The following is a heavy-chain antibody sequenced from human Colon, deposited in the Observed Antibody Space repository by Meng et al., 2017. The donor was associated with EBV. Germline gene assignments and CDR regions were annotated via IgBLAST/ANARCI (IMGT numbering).Heavy chain of an antibody. J-gene: IGHJ4*02. D-gene: IGHD6-19*01. Sequence: QLQPWGGGLLMPLETLSLSCAVYGGSFRGYYWTWIRQPPGKGLEWVAEINYSGNTNYSPSLKSRVTISIDTSKNQFSLKLSSVTAADTAIYYCARRLAALDYWGQGTLVTVSS. V-gene: IGHV4-34*01. CDR1: GGSFRGYY. CDR2: INYSGNT. CDR3: ARRLAALDY.